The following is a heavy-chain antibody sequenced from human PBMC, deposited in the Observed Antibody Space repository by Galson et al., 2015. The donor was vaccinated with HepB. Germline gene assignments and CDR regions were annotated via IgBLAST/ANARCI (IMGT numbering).Heavy chain of an antibody. Sequence: ALRLSCAASGFTFSSYAMSWVRQAPGKGLDWVSAISGSGGSTYYADSVKGRFTISRDNSKNTLYLQMNSLRAEDTAVYYCAAPYRATRFAADYWGQGTQVTVSS. CDR3: AAPYRATRFAADY. CDR1: GFTFSSYA. J-gene: IGHJ4*02. CDR2: ISGSGGST. V-gene: IGHV3-23*01. D-gene: IGHD5-12*01.